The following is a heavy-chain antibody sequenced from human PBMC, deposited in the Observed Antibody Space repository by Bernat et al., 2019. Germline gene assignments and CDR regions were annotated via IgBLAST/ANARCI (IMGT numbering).Heavy chain of an antibody. D-gene: IGHD2-15*01. V-gene: IGHV3-48*02. CDR1: GFTFSSYT. Sequence: EVQLVESGGGLVQPGGSLRLSCVASGFTFSSYTMNWVRQAPGKGLEWLSYISSDNSVIHYADSVKGRFTMSRDNARSSLFLQLNSLRDEDTAVYYCTRDPPYCSGDSCFGPLEYWGQGTLVTVSS. CDR2: ISSDNSVI. CDR3: TRDPPYCSGDSCFGPLEY. J-gene: IGHJ4*02.